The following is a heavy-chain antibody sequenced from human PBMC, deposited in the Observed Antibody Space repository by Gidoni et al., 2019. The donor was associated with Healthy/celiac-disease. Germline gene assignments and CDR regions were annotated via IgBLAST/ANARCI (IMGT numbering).Heavy chain of an antibody. Sequence: QVQLQQWGAGLFKPSETLSLTCAVYGGSFRGYYWSWIRQPPGKGLEWIGEINHSGSTNYNPSLKSRGTISVDTSKNQFSLKLSSVTAADTAVYYCARGRVGDYWGQGTLVTVSS. CDR2: INHSGST. CDR3: ARGRVGDY. V-gene: IGHV4-34*01. CDR1: GGSFRGYY. D-gene: IGHD1-26*01. J-gene: IGHJ4*02.